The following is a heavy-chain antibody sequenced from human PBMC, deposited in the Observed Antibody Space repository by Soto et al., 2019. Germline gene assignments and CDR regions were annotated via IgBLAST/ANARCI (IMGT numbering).Heavy chain of an antibody. D-gene: IGHD2-2*01. Sequence: QVQLVQSGAEVKKPGSSVKVSCKASGGTFSSYAISWVRQAPGQGLEWMGGIIPIFGTANYAQKFQGRVTITAADSPSTPYMELRRLRSAHTAVYSFARPVPAAGYYSAMAVWGQGPTFTFSS. CDR2: IIPIFGTA. J-gene: IGHJ6*02. CDR1: GGTFSSYA. V-gene: IGHV1-69*12. CDR3: ARPVPAAGYYSAMAV.